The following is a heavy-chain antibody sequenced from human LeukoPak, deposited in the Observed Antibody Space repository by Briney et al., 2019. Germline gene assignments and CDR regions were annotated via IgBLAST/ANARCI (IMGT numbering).Heavy chain of an antibody. CDR2: IWHDGEKI. CDR1: GFTFSRYW. V-gene: IGHV3-33*07. CDR3: SRPRYSGSYYPFDS. D-gene: IGHD1-26*01. Sequence: PPGGSLRLSCVGSGFTFSRYWLNWVRQPPGKGLEWVAVIWHDGEKIFYADSVRGRFAISKDTSKNTLYLQMNSLRVDDTAIYYCSRPRYSGSYYPFDSWGQGTLVTASS. J-gene: IGHJ4*02.